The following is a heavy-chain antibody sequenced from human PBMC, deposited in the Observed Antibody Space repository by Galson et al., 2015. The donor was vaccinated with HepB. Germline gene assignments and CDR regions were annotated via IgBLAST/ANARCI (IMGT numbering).Heavy chain of an antibody. CDR2: IKSKTDGGTT. Sequence: SLRLSCAASGFTFSNAWMSWVRQAPGKGLEWVGRIKSKTDGGTTDYAAPVKGRFTISRDDSKNTLYLQMNSLKTEDTAVYYCTTTIVVVVAATVVAIDPWGQGTLVTVSS. V-gene: IGHV3-15*01. CDR1: GFTFSNAW. CDR3: TTTIVVVVAATVVAIDP. J-gene: IGHJ5*02. D-gene: IGHD2-15*01.